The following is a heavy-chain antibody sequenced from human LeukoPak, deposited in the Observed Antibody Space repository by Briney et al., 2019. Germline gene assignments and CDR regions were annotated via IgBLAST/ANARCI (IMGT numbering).Heavy chain of an antibody. J-gene: IGHJ3*02. V-gene: IGHV4-31*03. CDR1: GGSISSGGYY. D-gene: IGHD1-26*01. CDR3: AREFGGRNAFDI. CDR2: IYYSGST. Sequence: SETLSLTCTVSGGSISSGGYYWSWIRQHPGKGLEWIGYIYYSGSTYYNPSLKSRVAISVDTSKNQFSLKLSSVTAADTAVYYCAREFGGRNAFDIWGQGTMVTVSS.